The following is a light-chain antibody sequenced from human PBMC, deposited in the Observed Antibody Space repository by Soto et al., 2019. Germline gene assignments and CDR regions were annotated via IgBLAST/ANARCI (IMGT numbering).Light chain of an antibody. CDR2: QTS. Sequence: EIVLTQSPATLSSFPGDRVTLSCRASQYINTRLAWYQHRPGQAPRLLIYQTSLRAAGIPARFSASGSGTDFTLTISDVQPEDFALYYCHQYNNWPGTFGQGTKVDIK. CDR1: QYINTR. V-gene: IGKV3-11*01. J-gene: IGKJ1*01. CDR3: HQYNNWPGT.